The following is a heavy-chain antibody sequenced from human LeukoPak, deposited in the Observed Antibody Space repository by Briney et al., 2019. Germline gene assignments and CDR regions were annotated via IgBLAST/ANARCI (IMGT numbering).Heavy chain of an antibody. CDR1: GFIFSSYE. CDR2: ICSSGRTM. V-gene: IGHV3-48*03. J-gene: IGHJ4*02. Sequence: GGSLRLSCAASGFIFSSYEMSWVRQAPGKGLEWVSYICSSGRTMYYADSVKGRFTVSRDNAKNSLYLQMNSLRAEDTAIYYCARDNYSGSRYFDHWGQGTLVTVSS. D-gene: IGHD1-26*01. CDR3: ARDNYSGSRYFDH.